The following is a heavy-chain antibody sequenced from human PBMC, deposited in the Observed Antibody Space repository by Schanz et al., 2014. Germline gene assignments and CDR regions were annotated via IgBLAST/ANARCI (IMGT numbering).Heavy chain of an antibody. CDR2: ISGSGVTI. D-gene: IGHD6-19*01. Sequence: EVQLVESGGGLIQPGGSLRLSCVASGFTVSSNYMSWVRQAPGKGLEWVSVISGSGVTIYYADSVKGRFTISRDNSKNTVFLQMNSLRADDSAIYYCAKDHPSSGWPAFDVWGQGTQVTVSS. CDR1: GFTVSSNY. V-gene: IGHV3-53*01. CDR3: AKDHPSSGWPAFDV. J-gene: IGHJ4*02.